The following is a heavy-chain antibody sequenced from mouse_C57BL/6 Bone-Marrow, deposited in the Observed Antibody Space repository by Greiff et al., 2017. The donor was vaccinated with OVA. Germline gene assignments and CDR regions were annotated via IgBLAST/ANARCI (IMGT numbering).Heavy chain of an antibody. J-gene: IGHJ2*01. Sequence: VKLMESGAELARPGASVKLSCKASGYTFTSYGISWVKQRTGQGLEWIGEIYPRSGNTYYNEKFKGKATLTADKSSSTAYMELRSLTSEDSAVYFCARGLVSYYFDDWGKGTTLTVSS. CDR3: ARGLVSYYFDD. D-gene: IGHD2-2*01. V-gene: IGHV1-81*01. CDR2: IYPRSGNT. CDR1: GYTFTSYG.